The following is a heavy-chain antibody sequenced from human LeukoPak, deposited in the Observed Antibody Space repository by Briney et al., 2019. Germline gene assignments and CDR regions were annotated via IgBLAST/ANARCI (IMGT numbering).Heavy chain of an antibody. CDR2: IYYTGDT. CDR1: GASISSFH. V-gene: IGHV4-59*01. CDR3: ARGSPLFDF. Sequence: SETLSLTCTVSGASISSFHWSWIRQPPGKGLEWIGYIYYTGDTNYNPSLKSRVTISLDTSKSHFSLRLRSVTAADTAVYYCARGSPLFDFWGQGTLVTVSS. J-gene: IGHJ4*02.